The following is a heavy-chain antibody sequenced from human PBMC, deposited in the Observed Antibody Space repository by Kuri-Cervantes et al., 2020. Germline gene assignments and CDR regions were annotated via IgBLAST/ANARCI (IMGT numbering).Heavy chain of an antibody. CDR2: INPNDGYT. CDR3: ARDGIAAAGTREFDY. V-gene: IGHV1-46*01. D-gene: IGHD6-13*01. CDR1: GYTFTNYF. J-gene: IGHJ4*02. Sequence: ASVKVSCKASGYTFTNYFMHWVRQAPGQGLEWMGIINPNDGYTTYAQKFQGRVTMTRDTSASTAYMELSSLRSEDTAVYYCARDGIAAAGTREFDYWGQGTLVTVSS.